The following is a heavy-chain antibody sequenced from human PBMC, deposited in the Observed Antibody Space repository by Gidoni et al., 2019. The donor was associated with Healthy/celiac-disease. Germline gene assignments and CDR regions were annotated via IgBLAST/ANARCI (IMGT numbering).Heavy chain of an antibody. CDR2: ISYDGSNK. D-gene: IGHD6-19*01. V-gene: IGHV3-30*18. CDR1: GFTFSSYG. Sequence: QVQLVESGGGVVQPGRSLRLSCAASGFTFSSYGMHWVRQAPGKGLEWVAVISYDGSNKYYADSVKGRFTISRDNSKNTLYLQMNSLRAEDTAVYYCAKDAGIAVAGTGMDWGQGTLVTVSS. J-gene: IGHJ4*02. CDR3: AKDAGIAVAGTGMD.